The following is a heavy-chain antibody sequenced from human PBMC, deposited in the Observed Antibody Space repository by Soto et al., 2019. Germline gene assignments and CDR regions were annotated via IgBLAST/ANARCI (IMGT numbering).Heavy chain of an antibody. J-gene: IGHJ6*02. D-gene: IGHD3-3*01. CDR3: AKDKDDFWSGWSYGMDV. Sequence: GGSLRLSCAASGFTLSSYGMHWDRQAPGKGLEWVAVISYDGSNKYFADSVKGRFTISRDNSKNTLYLQMNSLRAEDTAVYYCAKDKDDFWSGWSYGMDVWGQGTTVTVSS. V-gene: IGHV3-30*18. CDR2: ISYDGSNK. CDR1: GFTLSSYG.